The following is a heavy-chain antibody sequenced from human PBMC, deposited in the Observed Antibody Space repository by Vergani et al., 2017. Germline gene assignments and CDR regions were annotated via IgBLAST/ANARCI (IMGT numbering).Heavy chain of an antibody. J-gene: IGHJ5*02. CDR3: ARFRPGYCSSTSCYGWVDP. V-gene: IGHV4-31*03. CDR1: GGSISSGGYY. Sequence: QVQLQESGPGLVKPSQTLSLTCTVSGGSISSGGYYWSWIRQHPGKGLEWIGYIYYSGSTYYNPSLKSRVTISVDTSKNQFSLKLSSVTAADTAVYYCARFRPGYCSSTSCYGWVDPWGQGTLVTVSS. D-gene: IGHD2-2*01. CDR2: IYYSGST.